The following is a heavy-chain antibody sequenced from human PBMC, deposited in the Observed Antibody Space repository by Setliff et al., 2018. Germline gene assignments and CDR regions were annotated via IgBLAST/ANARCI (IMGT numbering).Heavy chain of an antibody. J-gene: IGHJ3*02. CDR1: GGSFSTYY. V-gene: IGHV4-34*01. CDR3: ARSSSGWDTLAGAFDI. CDR2: INHSGST. D-gene: IGHD6-19*01. Sequence: SETLSLTCAVYGGSFSTYYWIWIRQPPGKGLEWIGEINHSGSTNYNPSRKSRVTISVDTSKNQFSLQLTSVTAADTAVYYCARSSSGWDTLAGAFDIWGQGTMVTVSS.